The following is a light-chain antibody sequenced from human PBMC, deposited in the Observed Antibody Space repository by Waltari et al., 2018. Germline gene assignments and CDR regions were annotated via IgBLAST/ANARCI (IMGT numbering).Light chain of an antibody. CDR2: KVA. CDR1: ESLLHSNGNTY. V-gene: IGKV2D-29*02. J-gene: IGKJ1*01. CDR3: MQSTKDPWT. Sequence: DILLTQSPLSLSVTPGEPASISCRSNESLLHSNGNTYFHWYLQKSGQSPRPLIFKVANRESGVPDRFTGNGSGTDFTLQSTRVEPEDVGIYFCMQSTKDPWTFGRGTKVEI.